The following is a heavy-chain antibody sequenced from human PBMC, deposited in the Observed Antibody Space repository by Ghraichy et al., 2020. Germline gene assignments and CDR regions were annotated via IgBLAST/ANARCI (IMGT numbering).Heavy chain of an antibody. J-gene: IGHJ5*02. CDR3: ARDGRSSGYNYAWFDP. V-gene: IGHV3-30*04. CDR2: ISYDGSNK. CDR1: GFTFSSYA. D-gene: IGHD3-22*01. Sequence: GGSLRLSCAASGFTFSSYAMHWVRQAPGKGLEWVAVISYDGSNKYYAESVKGRFTISRDNSKNTLFLQMNSLRAEDTAVYYCARDGRSSGYNYAWFDPGGPGALFTVSP.